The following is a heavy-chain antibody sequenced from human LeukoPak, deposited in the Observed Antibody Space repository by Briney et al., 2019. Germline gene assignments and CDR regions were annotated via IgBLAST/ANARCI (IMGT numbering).Heavy chain of an antibody. J-gene: IGHJ4*02. CDR2: IYPGDSDT. Sequence: ESLKISCKGSGYSFTSYWIGWVRQMPGKGLEWMGIIYPGDSDTRYSPSFQGQVTISADKSISTAYLQWSSLKASDTAMYYCARLNIVVVTAIGYYFDYWGQGTLVTVSS. D-gene: IGHD2-21*02. CDR1: GYSFTSYW. V-gene: IGHV5-51*01. CDR3: ARLNIVVVTAIGYYFDY.